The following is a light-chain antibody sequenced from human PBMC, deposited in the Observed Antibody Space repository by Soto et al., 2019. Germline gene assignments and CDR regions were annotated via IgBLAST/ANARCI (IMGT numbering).Light chain of an antibody. CDR2: AAS. Sequence: DIQMTHSPSSLSASVGDRVTITCRASQSISNYLNWYQQKPGKAPKLLIYAASSLQSGVPSRFSGSGSGTDFTLTISSLQPEDFATYYCQQSYSTVTFAQGT. J-gene: IGKJ2*01. CDR3: QQSYSTVT. CDR1: QSISNY. V-gene: IGKV1-39*01.